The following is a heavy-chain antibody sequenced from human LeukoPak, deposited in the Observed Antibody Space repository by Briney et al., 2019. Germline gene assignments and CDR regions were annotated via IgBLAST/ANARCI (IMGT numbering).Heavy chain of an antibody. CDR3: AKVWRAHGDFHAFDV. CDR2: VSYDGSRN. V-gene: IGHV3-30*18. J-gene: IGHJ3*01. D-gene: IGHD4-17*01. Sequence: GRSLRLSCAASGFTFSTHAMHWVRQATGKGLEWVAAVSYDGSRNYYADSVKGRFTISRDTSNNMLYLQMSSLRPEDTAMYYCAKVWRAHGDFHAFDVWGQGTMVAVSP. CDR1: GFTFSTHA.